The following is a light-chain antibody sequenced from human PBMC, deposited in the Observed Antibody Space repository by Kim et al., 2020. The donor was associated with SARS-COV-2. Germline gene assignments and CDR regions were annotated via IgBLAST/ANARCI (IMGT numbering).Light chain of an antibody. CDR2: WAS. V-gene: IGKV4-1*01. CDR3: QQYYTTTPH. Sequence: DIVMTQSPDSLAVSLGERATINCKSSQSVLYSPSNKNYLAWYQQKPGQPPKLLIYWASTRESGVPDRFSGSGSGTDFTLTTSSLQAEDVAVYYCQQYYTTTPHFGQGTKLEI. CDR1: QSVLYSPSNKNY. J-gene: IGKJ2*01.